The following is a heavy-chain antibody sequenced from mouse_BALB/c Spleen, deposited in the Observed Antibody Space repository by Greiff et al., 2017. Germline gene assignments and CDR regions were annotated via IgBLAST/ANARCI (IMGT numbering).Heavy chain of an antibody. Sequence: QVQLQQPGAELVKPGASVKLSCKASGYTFTSYWMHWVKQRPGQGLEWIGEINPSNGRTNYNEKFKSKATLTVDKSSSTAYMQLSSLTSEDSAVYYCARWMITTGGGDYWGQGTTLTVSS. J-gene: IGHJ2*01. CDR3: ARWMITTGGGDY. D-gene: IGHD2-4*01. CDR1: GYTFTSYW. V-gene: IGHV1S81*02. CDR2: INPSNGRT.